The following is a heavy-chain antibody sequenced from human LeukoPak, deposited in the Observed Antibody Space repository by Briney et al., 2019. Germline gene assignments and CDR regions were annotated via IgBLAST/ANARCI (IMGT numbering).Heavy chain of an antibody. J-gene: IGHJ5*02. D-gene: IGHD6-19*01. CDR2: IYYSGNT. CDR1: GGSISSYY. CDR3: ARRRAGRDWFDP. V-gene: IGHV4-59*05. Sequence: KPSETLSLTCAVSGGSISSYYWSWIRQPPGQGLEWIGSIYYSGNTYYNPSLKSRVTISVDTSKNQFSLKLSSVTATDTAVYYCARRRAGRDWFDPWGQGTLVTVSS.